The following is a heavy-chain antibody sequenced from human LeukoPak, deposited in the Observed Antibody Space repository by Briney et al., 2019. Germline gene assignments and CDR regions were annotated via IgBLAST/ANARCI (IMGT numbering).Heavy chain of an antibody. Sequence: PGGSLRLSCAASGFTFSVYSMNWVRQPPGMGLEWVSYITSNSATIQYADSVKDRFTISRDNAKNSLSLQMNRLRDEDTAVYYCARSVGGHFDYWGQGMLVTVSS. D-gene: IGHD3-16*01. V-gene: IGHV3-48*02. CDR1: GFTFSVYS. J-gene: IGHJ4*02. CDR2: ITSNSATI. CDR3: ARSVGGHFDY.